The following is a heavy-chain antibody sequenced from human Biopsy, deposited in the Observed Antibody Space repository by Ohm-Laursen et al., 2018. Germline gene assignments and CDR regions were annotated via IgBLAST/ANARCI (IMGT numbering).Heavy chain of an antibody. CDR1: GFSFTGYY. D-gene: IGHD6-19*01. Sequence: ASVKVSCKASGFSFTGYYIHWVRQAPGQGLEWMGWISPKSGGTDYAQKFQGNITMTKNTSMSTAYMEMGRLRSDDTAVYYCALQSVAQMKNFDYWGQGTLVTVSS. CDR3: ALQSVAQMKNFDY. V-gene: IGHV1-2*02. J-gene: IGHJ4*02. CDR2: ISPKSGGT.